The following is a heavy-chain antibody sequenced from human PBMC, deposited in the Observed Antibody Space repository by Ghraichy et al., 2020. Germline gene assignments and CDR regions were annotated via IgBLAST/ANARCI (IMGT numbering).Heavy chain of an antibody. Sequence: ASVKVSCKASGNTINSHYIHWVRQAPGQGLEWMGIIDSSGSTTNYAQKFQGRVIVTRDTSTSTVYMELNSLRFDDTAVYFCAREHVSSCFDYYYGLDVWGQGTMVTVS. J-gene: IGHJ6*02. D-gene: IGHD3-22*01. CDR2: IDSSGSTT. V-gene: IGHV1-46*02. CDR3: AREHVSSCFDYYYGLDV. CDR1: GNTINSHY.